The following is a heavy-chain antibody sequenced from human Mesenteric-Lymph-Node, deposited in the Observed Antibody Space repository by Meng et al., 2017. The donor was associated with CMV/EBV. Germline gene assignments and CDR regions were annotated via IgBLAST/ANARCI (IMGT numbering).Heavy chain of an antibody. D-gene: IGHD2-2*01. Sequence: ASVKVSCKASGYTFTSYDINWVRQATGQGLEWMGWMNPNSGNTGYAQKFQGRVTITRNTSISTAYMELSSLRSEDTAVYYCASGGYCSSTSCENYGMDVWGQGTTVTVSS. CDR3: ASGGYCSSTSCENYGMDV. CDR2: MNPNSGNT. V-gene: IGHV1-8*03. CDR1: GYTFTSYD. J-gene: IGHJ6*02.